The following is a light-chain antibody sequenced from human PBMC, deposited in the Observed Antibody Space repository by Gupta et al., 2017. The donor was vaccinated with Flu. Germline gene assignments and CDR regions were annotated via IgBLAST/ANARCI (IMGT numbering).Light chain of an antibody. CDR3: QQYGSSPFT. J-gene: IGKJ3*01. V-gene: IGKV3-20*01. Sequence: GTLSLSPGERATLSCRASQSISRNYLAWYQQKAGQAHRLLIYGTSSRATGIPDRFSGSGSGTDFTLTISRLEPEDFAVYYCQQYGSSPFTFGPGTKVDIK. CDR1: QSISRNY. CDR2: GTS.